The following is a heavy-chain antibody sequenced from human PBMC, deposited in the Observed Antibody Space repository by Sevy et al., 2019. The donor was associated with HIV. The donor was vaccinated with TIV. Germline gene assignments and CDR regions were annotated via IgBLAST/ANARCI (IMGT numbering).Heavy chain of an antibody. D-gene: IGHD3-3*01. CDR2: IYSGGSA. V-gene: IGHV3-66*01. CDR1: GFTVSSNY. Sequence: QLGGSLRLSCAASGFTVSSNYMSWVRQAPGKGLEWVSVIYSGGSAYYADSVKGRFTISRDNSKNTLYLQMNSLRAEDTAVYYCARDNNFCSGYGKTYYGMDVWGQGTTVTVSS. J-gene: IGHJ6*02. CDR3: ARDNNFCSGYGKTYYGMDV.